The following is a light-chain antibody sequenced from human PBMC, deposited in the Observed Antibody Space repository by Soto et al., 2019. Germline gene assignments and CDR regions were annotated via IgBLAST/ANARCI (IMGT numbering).Light chain of an antibody. Sequence: DIVLTQSPSTLSLSPGERATLSCRASQTVSSSSLAWYQQKPGQAPRLLIFGASTRAAGFPDRFSGSGSGTDFTLTISRLEPEDFAVYYCQQYGSSPRTFGQGTKVDIK. CDR3: QQYGSSPRT. J-gene: IGKJ1*01. CDR2: GAS. CDR1: QTVSSSS. V-gene: IGKV3-20*01.